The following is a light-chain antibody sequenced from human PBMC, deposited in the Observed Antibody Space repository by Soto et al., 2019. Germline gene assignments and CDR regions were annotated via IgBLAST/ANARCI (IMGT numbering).Light chain of an antibody. Sequence: DIQMTQSPSTLSASVGDRVTITCRASQSISSWLAWYQQKPGKAPKLLIYDASSLESGVPSRFSGSGSGTEFTPPISSLQPDDFATYYCQQYNSYSPYTFGQGTKLEIK. CDR2: DAS. V-gene: IGKV1-5*01. J-gene: IGKJ2*01. CDR1: QSISSW. CDR3: QQYNSYSPYT.